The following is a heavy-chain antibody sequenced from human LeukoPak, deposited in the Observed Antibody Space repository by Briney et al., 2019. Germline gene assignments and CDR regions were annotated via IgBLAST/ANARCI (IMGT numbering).Heavy chain of an antibody. CDR1: GFTFSSYG. D-gene: IGHD6-19*01. V-gene: IGHV3-33*01. J-gene: IGHJ4*02. CDR3: ARVAVAGTIFDY. Sequence: TGGSLRLSCAASGFTFSSYGMHWVRQAPGKGLEWVAVIWYDGSNKYYADSVKGRFTISRDNSKNTLYLRMNSLRAEDTAVYYCARVAVAGTIFDYWGQGTLVTVSS. CDR2: IWYDGSNK.